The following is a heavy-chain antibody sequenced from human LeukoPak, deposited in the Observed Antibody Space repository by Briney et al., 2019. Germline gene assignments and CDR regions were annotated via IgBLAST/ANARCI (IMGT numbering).Heavy chain of an antibody. CDR1: GRIENSFD. Sequence: PGGSLRLSCTVWGRIENSFDMRWPRQAPGKGLEWISIIYSGGSTYYADSVKGRFTISRDNSKNTLYLQMNSLRAEATALFYCAKPHDSVGSRLDYWGQGTLVTVSS. V-gene: IGHV3-53*01. CDR3: AKPHDSVGSRLDY. D-gene: IGHD3-22*01. CDR2: IYSGGST. J-gene: IGHJ4*02.